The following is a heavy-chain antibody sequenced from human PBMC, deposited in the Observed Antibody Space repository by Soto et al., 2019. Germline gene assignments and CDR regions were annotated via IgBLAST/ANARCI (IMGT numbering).Heavy chain of an antibody. CDR3: ARSYGGNSPWFDP. J-gene: IGHJ5*02. V-gene: IGHV4-30-2*01. CDR2: IYHSGST. Sequence: QLQLQESGSGLVKPSQTLSLTCAVSGGSISSGGYSWSWIRQPPGKGLEWIGYIYHSGSTYYNPSLKSRVTISVDRSKNQFSLKLSSVTAADTAVYYFARSYGGNSPWFDPWGQGTLVTVSS. CDR1: GGSISSGGYS. D-gene: IGHD2-21*02.